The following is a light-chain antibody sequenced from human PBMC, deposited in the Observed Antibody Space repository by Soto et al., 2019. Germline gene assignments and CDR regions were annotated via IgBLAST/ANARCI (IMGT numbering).Light chain of an antibody. CDR2: DTS. Sequence: EIVLTQSPGTLSLSPGERATLSCRASQSVSSIYLAWYQQKRGQAPRLLIYDTSSRATGIPDRFSGSGSGTDFTLTISRLEPEDFALYYCQQYGDSPETFGQGTKVEIK. V-gene: IGKV3-20*01. CDR1: QSVSSIY. J-gene: IGKJ1*01. CDR3: QQYGDSPET.